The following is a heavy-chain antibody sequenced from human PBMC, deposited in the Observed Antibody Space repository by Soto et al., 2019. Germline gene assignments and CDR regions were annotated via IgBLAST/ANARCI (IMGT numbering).Heavy chain of an antibody. D-gene: IGHD3-10*01. V-gene: IGHV1-69*13. Sequence: GASVKVSCKASGGTVSSYAITWVRQAPGKGLEWMGVFIPIFVSAHYAPKFQGRITITADESTSTAYMELSGLTSEDTAIYYCARDVSSDTTGFRGYDLWGQGTQGTVSS. CDR1: GGTVSSYA. CDR3: ARDVSSDTTGFRGYDL. CDR2: FIPIFVSA. J-gene: IGHJ4*02.